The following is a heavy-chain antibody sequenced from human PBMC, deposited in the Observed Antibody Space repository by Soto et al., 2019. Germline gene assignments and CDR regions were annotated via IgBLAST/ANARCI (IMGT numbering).Heavy chain of an antibody. Sequence: EVELLESGGGSVQPGGSLRLSCAASGFTFSSYAMSWVRQAPGRGLEWVSKITGSGDSTYYVDSVKGRFTSSRDNSKNTLYLQMNSLRAEDTAVYYCVTGQPPGHWGQGTLVTVSS. D-gene: IGHD1-1*01. V-gene: IGHV3-23*01. CDR2: ITGSGDST. CDR3: VTGQPPGH. J-gene: IGHJ4*02. CDR1: GFTFSSYA.